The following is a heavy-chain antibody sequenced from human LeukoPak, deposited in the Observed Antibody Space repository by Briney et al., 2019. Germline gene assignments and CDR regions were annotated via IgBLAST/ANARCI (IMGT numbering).Heavy chain of an antibody. CDR3: ARAGITMVRGGTYGMDV. CDR1: GYTFTSYG. Sequence: ASVKVSCKASGYTFTSYGISWVRQAPGQGLEGMGWISAYNGNTNYAKKLQGRVTMTTDTSTSTAYMELRSLRSDDTAVYYCARAGITMVRGGTYGMDVWGQGTTVTVSS. CDR2: ISAYNGNT. V-gene: IGHV1-18*01. J-gene: IGHJ6*02. D-gene: IGHD3-10*01.